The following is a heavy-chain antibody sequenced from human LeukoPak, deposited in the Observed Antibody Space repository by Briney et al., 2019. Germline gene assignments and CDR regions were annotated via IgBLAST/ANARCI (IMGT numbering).Heavy chain of an antibody. CDR1: GYTFTGYY. CDR2: INPNSGGT. CDR3: ARLESTKYYDFWSGYERGLTDY. J-gene: IGHJ4*02. Sequence: GASVKVSCKASGYTFTGYYMHWVRQAPGQGLEWMGWINPNSGGTNYAQKFQGRVTMTRDTSISTAYMELSRLRSDDTAVYYCARLESTKYYDFWSGYERGLTDYWGQGTLVTVSS. D-gene: IGHD3-3*01. V-gene: IGHV1-2*02.